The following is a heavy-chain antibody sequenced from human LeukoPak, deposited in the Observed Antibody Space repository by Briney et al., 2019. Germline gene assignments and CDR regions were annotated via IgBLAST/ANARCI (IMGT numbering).Heavy chain of an antibody. J-gene: IGHJ4*02. Sequence: GGSLRLSCAASGFTFGSYAMSWVRQAPGKGLEWVSAISGSGGSTYYADSVKGRFTISRDSSKNTLYLQMKSLRAEDTGVYFCARAVVGSGSLYWGQGTLVTVSS. CDR3: ARAVVGSGSLY. D-gene: IGHD3-10*01. CDR1: GFTFGSYA. V-gene: IGHV3-23*01. CDR2: ISGSGGST.